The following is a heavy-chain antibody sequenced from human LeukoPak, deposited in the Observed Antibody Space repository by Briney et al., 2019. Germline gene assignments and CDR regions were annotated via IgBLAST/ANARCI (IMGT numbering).Heavy chain of an antibody. Sequence: PSETLSLTCTVSGGSISSYYWSWIRQPPGKGLESIGYIYNSGSTDYTDYNPSLKSRVTISVDSSKNQFSLKLSSVTAADTAVYYCARGDFWSGWEVWGKGTTVTVSS. CDR3: ARGDFWSGWEV. CDR2: IYNSGSTDYT. V-gene: IGHV4-59*01. CDR1: GGSISSYY. D-gene: IGHD3-3*01. J-gene: IGHJ6*04.